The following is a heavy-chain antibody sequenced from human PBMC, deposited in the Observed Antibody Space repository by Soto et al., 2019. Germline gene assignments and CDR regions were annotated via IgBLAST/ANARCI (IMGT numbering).Heavy chain of an antibody. D-gene: IGHD3-9*01. CDR3: ARFRGQILPYFDWLDP. Sequence: QVQLQQWGAGLLQPSETLSLTCAVYGGSFSGYYWSWIRQPPGKGLEWIGEINHSGSTNDNPSLKSRVTISVHTTKGAFSLKMSSVTAGDTAVYYCARFRGQILPYFDWLDPWGQGTQVPVSS. V-gene: IGHV4-34*01. CDR1: GGSFSGYY. CDR2: INHSGST. J-gene: IGHJ5*02.